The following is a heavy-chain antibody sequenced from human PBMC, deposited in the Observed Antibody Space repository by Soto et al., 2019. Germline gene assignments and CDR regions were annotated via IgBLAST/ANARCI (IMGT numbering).Heavy chain of an antibody. Sequence: GGSLRLSCAASGFTFSNAWMNWVRQAPGKGLEWVGRIKSKPDGGTTDYAAPVKGRFTISRDDSKNTLYLQMNSLKTEDTAVYYCTTDAYIVVLPAAYYYYYGMEVWGQGTTVTASS. CDR2: IKSKPDGGTT. V-gene: IGHV3-15*01. CDR1: GFTFSNAW. D-gene: IGHD2-2*01. CDR3: TTDAYIVVLPAAYYYYYGMEV. J-gene: IGHJ6*02.